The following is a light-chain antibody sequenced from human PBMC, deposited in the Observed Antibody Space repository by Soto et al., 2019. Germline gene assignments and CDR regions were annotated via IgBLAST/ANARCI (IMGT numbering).Light chain of an antibody. Sequence: QAVVTQEPSLTVSPGGTVTLTCASSAGAVTSAYYTNWLQQQPGQAPRALIYSTSEKHSWTPARFSGSLLGGKAALTLSAAQPEDEADYYWLLYYGGAQVLFGGGTKLTVL. CDR3: LLYYGGAQVL. J-gene: IGLJ2*01. CDR1: AGAVTSAYY. CDR2: STS. V-gene: IGLV7-43*01.